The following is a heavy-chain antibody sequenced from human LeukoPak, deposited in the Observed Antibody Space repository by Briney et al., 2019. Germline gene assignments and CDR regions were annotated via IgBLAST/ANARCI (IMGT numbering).Heavy chain of an antibody. CDR3: ARDIRIVVVPAAIPPDY. V-gene: IGHV1-18*01. J-gene: IGHJ4*02. Sequence: ASVKVSCKASGYTFTSYGISWVRQAPGQGLEWMGWISAYNGNTNYAQKLQGRVTMTTDTSTSTAYMELRSLRSDDTAVYYCARDIRIVVVPAAIPPDYWGQGTLVTVSS. D-gene: IGHD2-2*01. CDR1: GYTFTSYG. CDR2: ISAYNGNT.